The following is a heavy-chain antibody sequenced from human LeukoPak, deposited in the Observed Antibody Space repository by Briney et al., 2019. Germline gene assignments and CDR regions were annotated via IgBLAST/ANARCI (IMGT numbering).Heavy chain of an antibody. J-gene: IGHJ4*02. CDR2: IYHSGST. D-gene: IGHD4-17*01. CDR1: GGSISSSNW. CDR3: ARIDYGDYKPFDY. Sequence: SGTLSLTCAVSGGSISSSNWWSWVRQPPGKGLEWIGEIYHSGSTNYNPSLKSRVTISVDKSKNQFSLKLSSVTAADTAVYYCARIDYGDYKPFDYWGQGTLVTVSS. V-gene: IGHV4-4*02.